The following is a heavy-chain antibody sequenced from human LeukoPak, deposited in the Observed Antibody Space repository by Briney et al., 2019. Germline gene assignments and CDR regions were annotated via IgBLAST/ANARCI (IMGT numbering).Heavy chain of an antibody. D-gene: IGHD4-17*01. CDR2: INPNSGGT. V-gene: IGHV1-2*02. Sequence: SVKVFCKASGYTFTGYYMHWVRQAPGQGLEWMGWINPNSGGTNYAQKFQGRVTMTRDTSISTAYMELSRLRSDDTAVYYCAIGTVTTYYYYMDVWGKGTTVTVSS. CDR1: GYTFTGYY. J-gene: IGHJ6*03. CDR3: AIGTVTTYYYYMDV.